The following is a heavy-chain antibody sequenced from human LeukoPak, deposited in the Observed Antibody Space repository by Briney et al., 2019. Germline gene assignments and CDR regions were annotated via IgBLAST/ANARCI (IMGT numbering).Heavy chain of an antibody. J-gene: IGHJ4*02. CDR3: ARDTSRGFQYYFDY. V-gene: IGHV3-48*03. Sequence: SGGSLRLSCEASGFTFSAYAMTWVRQAPGKGLEWVSYISNFGSTIYYADSVKGRFTISRDNAKNSLYLQMNSLRAEDTAVYYCARDTSRGFQYYFDYWGQGTLVTVSS. CDR1: GFTFSAYA. CDR2: ISNFGSTI.